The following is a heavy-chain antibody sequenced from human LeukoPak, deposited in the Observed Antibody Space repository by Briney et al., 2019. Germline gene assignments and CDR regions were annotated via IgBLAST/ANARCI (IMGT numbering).Heavy chain of an antibody. J-gene: IGHJ4*02. CDR1: GGAISSYY. D-gene: IGHD3-3*01. CDR2: ILSSGST. Sequence: PSETLSLTCTVSGGAISSYYWSWIRQPPGKGLEWIGSILSSGSTNYKPSLRSRVTISLDTSKNQFSLRLTSVTAADTAVYYCARSPRGSYSNFDYWGQGALFTVSS. V-gene: IGHV4-59*01. CDR3: ARSPRGSYSNFDY.